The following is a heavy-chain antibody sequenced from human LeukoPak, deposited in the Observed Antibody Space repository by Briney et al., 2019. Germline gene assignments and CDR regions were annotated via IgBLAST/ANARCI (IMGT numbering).Heavy chain of an antibody. Sequence: ASVKISCKASGYTFTSYGISWVRQAPGQGLEWMGWISAYNGNTNYAQKLQGRVTMTTDTSTSTAYMELRSLRSDDTAVYYCARESDGGYSYDYSYYYYMDVWGKGTTVTVSS. CDR2: ISAYNGNT. CDR3: ARESDGGYSYDYSYYYYMDV. J-gene: IGHJ6*03. V-gene: IGHV1-18*01. CDR1: GYTFTSYG. D-gene: IGHD5-18*01.